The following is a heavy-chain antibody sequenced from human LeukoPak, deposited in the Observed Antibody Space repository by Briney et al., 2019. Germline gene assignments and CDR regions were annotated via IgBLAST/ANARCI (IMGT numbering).Heavy chain of an antibody. CDR3: AGGIGTTVRGYFDF. D-gene: IGHD4-11*01. CDR1: GGSISSSSYY. CDR2: IYYSGST. V-gene: IGHV4-39*07. J-gene: IGHJ4*02. Sequence: SETLSLTCTVSGGSISSSSYYWGWIRQPPGKGLEWIGSIYYSGSTYYNPSLKSRVTISVDRSKNQFSLKLSSVTAADTAVYYCAGGIGTTVRGYFDFWGQGTQVTVSS.